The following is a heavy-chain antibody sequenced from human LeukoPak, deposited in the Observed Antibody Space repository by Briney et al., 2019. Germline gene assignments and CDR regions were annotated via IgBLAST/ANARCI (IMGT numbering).Heavy chain of an antibody. CDR1: GFTVSSSA. V-gene: IGHV3-23*01. D-gene: IGHD1-26*01. Sequence: PGGSLRLSCVVSGFTVSSSAMSWVRQAPGKGLQWVSTFSGNGNTYYADSVRGRITISRDNAKNTLYLQMNSLRAEDTAVYYCAKRLRGTSIDYYYYYGMDVWGQGTTVTVSS. CDR2: FSGNGNT. CDR3: AKRLRGTSIDYYYYYGMDV. J-gene: IGHJ6*02.